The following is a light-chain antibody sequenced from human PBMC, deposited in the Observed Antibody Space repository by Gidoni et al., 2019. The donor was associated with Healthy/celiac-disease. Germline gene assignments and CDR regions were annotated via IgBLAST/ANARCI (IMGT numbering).Light chain of an antibody. CDR2: DAS. J-gene: IGKJ5*01. Sequence: EIVLTQSPATLSLSPGERATLSCRASQSVSSYLAWYQQKPGQAPRLLVYDASNGATGIPTRFGSSGSGTDFTITISSLEPEDFADYCYQRRSNWPFTFGQGTRLEIK. CDR1: QSVSSY. CDR3: QRRSNWPFT. V-gene: IGKV3-11*01.